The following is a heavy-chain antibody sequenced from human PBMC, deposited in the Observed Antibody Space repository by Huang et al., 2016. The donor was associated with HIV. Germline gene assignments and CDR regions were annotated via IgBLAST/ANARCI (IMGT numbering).Heavy chain of an antibody. CDR1: TFNNYA. J-gene: IGHJ4*02. CDR3: AKDDGDIAARGFDY. D-gene: IGHD6-6*01. V-gene: IGHV3-30*18. Sequence: TFNNYAIHWVRQAPGKGLEWVAVISYDGSNKYYAVSVKGRFTVSRDNSKNTLYLQMNSLTADDTAVYYCAKDDGDIAARGFDYWGQGTRVTVAS. CDR2: ISYDGSNK.